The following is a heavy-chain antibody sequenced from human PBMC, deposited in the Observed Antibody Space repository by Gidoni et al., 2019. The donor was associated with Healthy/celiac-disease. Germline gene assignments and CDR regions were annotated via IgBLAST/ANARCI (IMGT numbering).Heavy chain of an antibody. J-gene: IGHJ3*02. CDR3: AKSLWKAVAPGPPQHAFDI. CDR2: ISYDGSNK. V-gene: IGHV3-30*18. Sequence: GLEWVAVISYDGSNKYYANSVKGRFTISRDNSKNTLYLQMNSLRAEDTAVYYCAKSLWKAVAPGPPQHAFDIWGQGTMVPVSS. D-gene: IGHD6-19*01.